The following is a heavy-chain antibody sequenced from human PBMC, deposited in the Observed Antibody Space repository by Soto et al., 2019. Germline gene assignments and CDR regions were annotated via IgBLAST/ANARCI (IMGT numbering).Heavy chain of an antibody. V-gene: IGHV1-18*01. CDR2: ISAYNGNT. D-gene: IGHD3-16*02. J-gene: IGHJ4*02. CDR3: ARDQGYYDYIWGSYRYFPFDY. Sequence: ASVKVSCKASGYTFTSYGISWVRQAPGQGLEWMGWISAYNGNTNYAQKLQGRVTMTTDTSTSTAYMELRSLRSDDTAVYYCARDQGYYDYIWGSYRYFPFDYWGQGTLVTVSS. CDR1: GYTFTSYG.